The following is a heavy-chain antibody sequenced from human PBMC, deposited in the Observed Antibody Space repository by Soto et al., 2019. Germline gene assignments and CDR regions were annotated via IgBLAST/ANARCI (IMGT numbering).Heavy chain of an antibody. V-gene: IGHV1-3*01. CDR1: GYNFTQYT. Sequence: QVHLVQSGAEVKKPGASVKVSCKASGYNFTQYTIHWVRQAPGQRLEWMGWITAGDGKTQYSKKFQTRVTIRSDVSATTVYMDLNRLRSEDTAVYFCARDLYSSSFFWFDAWGRGTLVIVSS. CDR3: ARDLYSSSFFWFDA. CDR2: ITAGDGKT. J-gene: IGHJ5*02. D-gene: IGHD2-2*01.